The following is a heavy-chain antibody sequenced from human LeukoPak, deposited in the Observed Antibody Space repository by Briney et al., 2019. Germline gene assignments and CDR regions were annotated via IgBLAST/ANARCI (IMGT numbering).Heavy chain of an antibody. Sequence: PSETLSLTCTVSGGSISSSSYYWGWIRQPPGKGLEWIGSIYYSGSTYYNPSLKSRVTISVDTSKNQFSLKLSSVTAADTAVYYCASFQYLMVYAKGTFDYWGQGTLVSVSS. CDR3: ASFQYLMVYAKGTFDY. CDR1: GGSISSSSYY. D-gene: IGHD2-8*01. CDR2: IYYSGST. J-gene: IGHJ4*02. V-gene: IGHV4-39*07.